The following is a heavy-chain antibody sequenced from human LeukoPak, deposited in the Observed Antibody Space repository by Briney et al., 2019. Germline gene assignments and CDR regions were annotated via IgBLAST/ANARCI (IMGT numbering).Heavy chain of an antibody. J-gene: IGHJ3*02. CDR1: GGSFSGYY. CDR3: ARGTSSGDVFWSGSYSGAFDI. CDR2: INHSGST. V-gene: IGHV4-34*01. Sequence: SETLPLTCAVYGGSFSGYYWSWIRQPPGKGLEWIGEINHSGSTNYNPSLKSRVTISVDTSKNQFSLKLSSVTAADTAVYYCARGTSSGDVFWSGSYSGAFDIWGQGTMVTVSS. D-gene: IGHD3-3*01.